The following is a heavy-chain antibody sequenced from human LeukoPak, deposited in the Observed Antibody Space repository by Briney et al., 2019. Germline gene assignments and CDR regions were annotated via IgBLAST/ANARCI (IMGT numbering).Heavy chain of an antibody. Sequence: GGSLRLSCAASGFTFSSYGMHWVRQAPGKGLEWVANIKQDGGEKYYVDSVKGRFTISRDNAKNSLYLQMNSLRAEDTAVYYCARDKDYYDSSGPGASYYFDYWGQGTLVTVSS. J-gene: IGHJ4*02. D-gene: IGHD3-22*01. CDR2: IKQDGGEK. CDR3: ARDKDYYDSSGPGASYYFDY. V-gene: IGHV3-7*01. CDR1: GFTFSSYG.